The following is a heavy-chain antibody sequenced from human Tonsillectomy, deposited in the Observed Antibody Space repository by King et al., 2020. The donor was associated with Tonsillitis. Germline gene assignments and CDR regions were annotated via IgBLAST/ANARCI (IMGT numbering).Heavy chain of an antibody. CDR2: ISNDGSND. Sequence: VQLVESGGGVVQPGRSLRLSCAASGFSFSRYYIHWVRQAPGKGLEWVAFISNDGSNDYYADSVKGRFTISRDNSKNTLYLQMNSLRPDDTAVYYCAKAITMTARSYGMDVWGQGTTVTVSS. D-gene: IGHD3-22*01. CDR3: AKAITMTARSYGMDV. J-gene: IGHJ6*02. V-gene: IGHV3-30*18. CDR1: GFSFSRYY.